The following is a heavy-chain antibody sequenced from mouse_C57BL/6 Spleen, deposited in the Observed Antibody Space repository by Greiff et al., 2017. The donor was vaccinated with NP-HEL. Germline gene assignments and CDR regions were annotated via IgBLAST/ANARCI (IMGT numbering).Heavy chain of an antibody. V-gene: IGHV3-6*01. D-gene: IGHD2-3*01. J-gene: IGHJ1*03. CDR2: ISYDGSN. CDR3: ARGWLLRRDGYFDV. CDR1: GYSITSGYY. Sequence: EVQLQESGPGLVKPSQSLSLTCSVTGYSITSGYYWNWIRQFPGNKLEWMGYISYDGSNNYNPSLKNRISITRDTSKNQFFLKLNSVTTEDTATYYCARGWLLRRDGYFDVWGTGTTVTVSS.